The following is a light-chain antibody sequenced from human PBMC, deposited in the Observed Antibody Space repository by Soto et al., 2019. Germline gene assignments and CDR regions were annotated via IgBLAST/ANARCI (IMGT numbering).Light chain of an antibody. V-gene: IGKV3-20*01. Sequence: EIVLTQSPGTLSLSPGERATLSCRSSQSVCSSYLAWYQQKPGQAPRLLIYGASSRATGIPDRFSVSGSGTHFTLTISRLEPEYFAVYYCHQYGSSPMYTFGQGTKLEIK. CDR3: HQYGSSPMYT. CDR2: GAS. J-gene: IGKJ2*01. CDR1: QSVCSSY.